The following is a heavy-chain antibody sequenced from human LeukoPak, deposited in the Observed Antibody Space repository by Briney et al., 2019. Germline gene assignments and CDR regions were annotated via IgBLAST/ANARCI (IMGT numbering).Heavy chain of an antibody. CDR3: ARVTSEGVVVPAAYELWLMDY. D-gene: IGHD2-2*01. V-gene: IGHV1-2*02. CDR1: GYTFTGYY. Sequence: ASVKVSCKASGYTFTGYYMHWVRQAPGLGLEWMGWINPNSGGTNYAQKFQGRVTMTRDTSISTAYMELSRLRSDDTAVYYCARVTSEGVVVPAAYELWLMDYWGQGTLVTVSS. CDR2: INPNSGGT. J-gene: IGHJ4*02.